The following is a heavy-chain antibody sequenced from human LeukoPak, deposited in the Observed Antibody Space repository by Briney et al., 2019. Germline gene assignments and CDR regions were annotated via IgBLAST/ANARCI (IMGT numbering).Heavy chain of an antibody. CDR3: ARGQPPSYYDMDV. V-gene: IGHV3-33*01. CDR1: GFXFSSYG. D-gene: IGHD6-13*01. CDR2: IWSDGSTK. Sequence: PGRSLRLSCAASGFXFSSYGIHWVRQAPGKGLEWVAVIWSDGSTKYYADSVKGRFTISRDNSKNTLYLQMNSLRAEDTAVYYCARGQPPSYYDMDVWGQGTTVTVSS. J-gene: IGHJ6*02.